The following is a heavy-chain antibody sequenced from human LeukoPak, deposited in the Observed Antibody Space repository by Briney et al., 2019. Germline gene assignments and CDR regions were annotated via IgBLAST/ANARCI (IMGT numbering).Heavy chain of an antibody. CDR3: AKGWYQLLSWYDS. CDR1: GYTFTSYD. D-gene: IGHD2-2*01. CDR2: MNPNSGNT. J-gene: IGHJ4*02. V-gene: IGHV1-8*03. Sequence: ASVKVSCKASGYTFTSYDINWVRQATGQGLEWMGWMNPNSGNTGYAQKFQGRVTITRNTSISTAYMELSSLRSADTAVYYCAKGWYQLLSWYDSWGQGTLVTVSS.